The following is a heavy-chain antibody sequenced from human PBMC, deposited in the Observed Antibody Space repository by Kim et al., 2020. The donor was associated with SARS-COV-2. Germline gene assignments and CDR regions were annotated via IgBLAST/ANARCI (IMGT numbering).Heavy chain of an antibody. Sequence: GGSLRLSCAASGFDVSRYYVSWVCQAPGKGLEWVSLIYSSGNTFYADSVKGRFTISRDDSKNTLSLQMNSLRAEDTAVYYCARVTAVTSSYGMDVWGLGT. J-gene: IGHJ6*02. V-gene: IGHV3-53*01. CDR3: ARVTAVTSSYGMDV. D-gene: IGHD4-17*01. CDR2: IYSSGNT. CDR1: GFDVSRYY.